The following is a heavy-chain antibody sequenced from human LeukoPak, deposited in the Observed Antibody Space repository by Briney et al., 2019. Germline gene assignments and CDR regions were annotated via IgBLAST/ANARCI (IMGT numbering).Heavy chain of an antibody. CDR2: IYYSGST. CDR3: AREVLYYDFWSGYLRKYYFDY. D-gene: IGHD3-3*01. V-gene: IGHV4-39*01. J-gene: IGHJ4*02. CDR1: GGSISSSSYY. Sequence: SETLSLTCTVSGGSISSSSYYWGWIRQPPGKGLEWIGSIYYSGSTCYNPSLKSRVTISVDTSKNQFSLKLSSVTAADTAVYYCAREVLYYDFWSGYLRKYYFDYWGQGTLVTVSS.